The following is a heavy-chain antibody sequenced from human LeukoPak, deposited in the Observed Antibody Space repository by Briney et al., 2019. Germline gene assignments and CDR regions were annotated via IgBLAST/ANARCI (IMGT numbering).Heavy chain of an antibody. Sequence: GSLRLSCAASGFTFSNYWMSWVRQAPGKGLKWVANIKQDGSEKYYVDSVKGRFTISRDNAKNSLYLQMNSLRAEDTAVYYCAKEDYGDNGGYFDYWGQGTLVTVSS. V-gene: IGHV3-7*01. CDR2: IKQDGSEK. J-gene: IGHJ4*02. CDR1: GFTFSNYW. CDR3: AKEDYGDNGGYFDY. D-gene: IGHD4-17*01.